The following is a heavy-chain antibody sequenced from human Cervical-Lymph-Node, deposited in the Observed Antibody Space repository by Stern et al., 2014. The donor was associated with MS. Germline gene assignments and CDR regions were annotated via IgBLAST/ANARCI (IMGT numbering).Heavy chain of an antibody. V-gene: IGHV4-31*03. CDR2: IDYSGST. CDR1: GGSLSTGLYY. Sequence: QVQLQESGPGLVKPAQTLSLTCTVSGGSLSTGLYYWSWIRQHPVKGLEWIGYIDYSGSTYFNPSLKSRLTMSIDVSKNQFSLKLNSVTAADTAVYYCARGSVVYATFDYWGQGALVTVSS. J-gene: IGHJ4*02. D-gene: IGHD2-8*02. CDR3: ARGSVVYATFDY.